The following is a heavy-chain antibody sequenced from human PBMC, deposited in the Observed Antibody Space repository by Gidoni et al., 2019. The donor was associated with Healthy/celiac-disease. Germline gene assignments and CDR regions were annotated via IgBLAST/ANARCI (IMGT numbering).Heavy chain of an antibody. Sequence: QLQLQESGPGLVKPSETLSLTCTVSGGSISSSSYYWGWIRQPPGKGLEWIGSIYYSGSTYYNPSLKSRVTISVDTSKNQFSLKLSSVTAADTAVYYCARHPGIDGMDVWGQGTTVTVSS. CDR1: GGSISSSSYY. V-gene: IGHV4-39*01. CDR3: ARHPGIDGMDV. J-gene: IGHJ6*02. CDR2: IYYSGST.